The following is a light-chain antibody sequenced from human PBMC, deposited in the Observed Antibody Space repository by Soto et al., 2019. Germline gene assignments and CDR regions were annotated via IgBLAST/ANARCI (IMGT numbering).Light chain of an antibody. Sequence: IVMTQSPATLSASPGERATLSCRASQSVSSNLAWYQQKPGQAPRLLIYGASTRATDIPARFSGSGSGTEFTLTITSLQSEDFAVYYCQLYNKWPLTFGGGTKVEIK. V-gene: IGKV3-15*01. CDR3: QLYNKWPLT. J-gene: IGKJ4*01. CDR1: QSVSSN. CDR2: GAS.